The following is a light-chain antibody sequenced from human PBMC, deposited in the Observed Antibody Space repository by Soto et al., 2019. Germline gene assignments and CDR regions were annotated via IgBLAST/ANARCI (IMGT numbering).Light chain of an antibody. CDR2: EDD. V-gene: IGLV6-57*03. J-gene: IGLJ3*02. Sequence: NFMLTQPHSVSESPGKTVTISCTRSSGSIATNYVQWFQQRPGSAPIIVIYEDDQRPSGVPDRFSGSIDSSSNSASLTISGLQTEDEADYYCQSYDSSNHGVFGGGIQLTVL. CDR3: QSYDSSNHGV. CDR1: SGSIATNY.